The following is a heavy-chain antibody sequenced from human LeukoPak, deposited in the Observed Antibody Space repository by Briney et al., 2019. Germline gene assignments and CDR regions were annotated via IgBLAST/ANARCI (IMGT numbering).Heavy chain of an antibody. CDR1: GGSISSGGYY. J-gene: IGHJ4*02. D-gene: IGHD2-2*01. Sequence: SETLSLTCTVSGGSISSGGYYWSWIRQPPGKGLEWIGEINHSGSTNYNPSLKSRVTISVDTSKNQFSLKLSSVTAADTAVYYCSGSQPWFDYWGQGTLVTVSS. CDR3: SGSQPWFDY. CDR2: INHSGST. V-gene: IGHV4-39*07.